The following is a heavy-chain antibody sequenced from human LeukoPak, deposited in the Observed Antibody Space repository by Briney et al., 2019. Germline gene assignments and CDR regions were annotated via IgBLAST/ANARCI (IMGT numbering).Heavy chain of an antibody. D-gene: IGHD6-19*01. V-gene: IGHV1-2*02. J-gene: IGHJ5*02. CDR1: GYTFTGYY. CDR3: ARDWGIAVAGINWFDP. Sequence: ASVKVSCKASGYTFTGYYMHWVRQAPGQGLEWMGWINPNSGGTNYAQKFQGRVTMTRDTSISTAYMELSRLRSDDTAVYYCARDWGIAVAGINWFDPWGQGTLVTVSS. CDR2: INPNSGGT.